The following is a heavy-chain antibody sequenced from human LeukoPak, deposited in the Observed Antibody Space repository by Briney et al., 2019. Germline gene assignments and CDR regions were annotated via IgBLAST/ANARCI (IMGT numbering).Heavy chain of an antibody. CDR1: GFTFRSHA. CDR3: AKDFRIGYSAHFDY. CDR2: IYENGGTT. D-gene: IGHD2-21*01. J-gene: IGHJ4*02. Sequence: GGSLRLPCVDSGFTFRSHAMSWVRQAPEKGLEFVSGIYENGGTTYYADSVKGRFSISRDNSKNTLYLQMDSLRGEDTAVYYCAKDFRIGYSAHFDYWGQGALVTVSS. V-gene: IGHV3-23*01.